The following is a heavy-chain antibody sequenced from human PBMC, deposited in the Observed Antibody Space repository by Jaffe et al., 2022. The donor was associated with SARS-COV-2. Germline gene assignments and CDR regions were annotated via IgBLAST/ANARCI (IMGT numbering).Heavy chain of an antibody. CDR2: IYYSGST. D-gene: IGHD3-16*01. CDR3: ASPGGEIDSDEFYYYGMDV. J-gene: IGHJ6*02. V-gene: IGHV4-39*01. CDR1: GGSISSSSYY. Sequence: QLQLQESGPGLVKPSETLSLTCTVSGGSISSSSYYWGWIRQPPGKGLEWIGSIYYSGSTYYNPSLKSRVTISVDTSKNQFSLKLSSVTAADTAVYYCASPGGEIDSDEFYYYGMDVWGQGTTVTVSS.